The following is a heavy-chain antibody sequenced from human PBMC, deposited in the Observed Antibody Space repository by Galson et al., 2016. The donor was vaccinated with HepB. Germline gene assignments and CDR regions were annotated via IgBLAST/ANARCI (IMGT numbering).Heavy chain of an antibody. D-gene: IGHD1-7*01. Sequence: SLRLSCAASGFIFSEFYMTWIRQAPGKGLEWVSQISSTGTTTHSADSVKGRFTISRDNTKNSLYLQMNSLRAEDTAVYYCARDHRRWNYDPDAFDMWGQGTVVTVSS. CDR2: ISSTGTTT. CDR1: GFIFSEFY. V-gene: IGHV3-11*01. CDR3: ARDHRRWNYDPDAFDM. J-gene: IGHJ3*02.